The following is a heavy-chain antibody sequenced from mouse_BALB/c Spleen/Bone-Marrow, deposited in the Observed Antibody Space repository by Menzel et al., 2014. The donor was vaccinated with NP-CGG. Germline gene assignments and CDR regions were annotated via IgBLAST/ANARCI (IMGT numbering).Heavy chain of an antibody. CDR3: ARCPPIYGSRYPAWFAY. CDR1: GYSFTDYN. D-gene: IGHD1-1*01. V-gene: IGHV1S135*01. J-gene: IGHJ3*01. Sequence: LVESGPELVKPGASVKVSCKASGYSFTDYNMYWVKQSHGKSLEWIGYIDPYNGGTSYNQKFKGKATLTVDKSSSTALMHLNSLTSEDSAVYYCARCPPIYGSRYPAWFAYWGQGTLVTVSA. CDR2: IDPYNGGT.